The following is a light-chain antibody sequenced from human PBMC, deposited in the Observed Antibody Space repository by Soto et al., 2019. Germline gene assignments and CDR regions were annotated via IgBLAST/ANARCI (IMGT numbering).Light chain of an antibody. V-gene: IGKV2-28*01. CDR2: LGS. Sequence: DIVMTQSPLSLPVTPGEPASISCRSSQSLLHSNGYNYLDWYLQKPGQSPQLLIDLGSNRASGVPDRFSGSGSGTDITLKISRVEAEDVGVYYCMQALQTPRTFGHGTKVDIK. J-gene: IGKJ3*01. CDR1: QSLLHSNGYNY. CDR3: MQALQTPRT.